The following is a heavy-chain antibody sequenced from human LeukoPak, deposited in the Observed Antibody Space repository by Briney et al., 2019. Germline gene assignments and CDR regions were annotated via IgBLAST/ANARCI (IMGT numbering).Heavy chain of an antibody. J-gene: IGHJ4*02. V-gene: IGHV1-2*02. Sequence: ASVKVSCKASGYTFTGYYMDWVRQAPGQGLEWMGWINPNSGGTNYAQKFQGRVTMTRDTSISTAYMELSRLRSDDTAVYYCARDLIRSGDIVVVPAAIGIQDWGQGTLVAVSS. CDR3: ARDLIRSGDIVVVPAAIGIQD. CDR2: INPNSGGT. D-gene: IGHD2-2*02. CDR1: GYTFTGYY.